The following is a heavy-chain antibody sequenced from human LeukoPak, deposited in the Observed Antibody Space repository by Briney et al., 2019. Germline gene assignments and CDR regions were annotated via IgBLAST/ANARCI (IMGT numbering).Heavy chain of an antibody. CDR2: IYPGDSDT. Sequence: GESLKISCKGSGYSFTSYWIGWVRQMPGKGPEWMGIIYPGDSDTRYSPSFQGQVTISADKSISTAYLQWSSLKASDTAMYYCARQGGRIQLWSYFDYWGQGTLVTVSS. CDR1: GYSFTSYW. V-gene: IGHV5-51*01. J-gene: IGHJ4*02. CDR3: ARQGGRIQLWSYFDY. D-gene: IGHD5-18*01.